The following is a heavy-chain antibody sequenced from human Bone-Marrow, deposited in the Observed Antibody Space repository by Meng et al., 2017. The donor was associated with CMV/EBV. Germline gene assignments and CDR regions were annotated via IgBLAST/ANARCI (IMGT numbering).Heavy chain of an antibody. CDR3: ARAPRSTVFRGIDV. CDR1: GFTFSRYW. J-gene: IGHJ6*02. V-gene: IGHV3-53*01. D-gene: IGHD5/OR15-5a*01. CDR2: IYDDGET. Sequence: GESLKISCAASGFTFSRYWMSWVRQAPGRGLEWVSTIYDDGETYYADSVKGRFTISRDNSKNALYLQMHSLRAEDSAMYYCARAPRSTVFRGIDVWGQGTTVTVSS.